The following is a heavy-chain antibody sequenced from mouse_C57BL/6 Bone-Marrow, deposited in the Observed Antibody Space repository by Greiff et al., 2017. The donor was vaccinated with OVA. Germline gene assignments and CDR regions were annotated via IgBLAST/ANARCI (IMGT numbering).Heavy chain of an antibody. CDR1: GYTFTDYN. V-gene: IGHV1-22*01. J-gene: IGHJ2*01. CDR2: INPNNGGT. CDR3: ARGRYYGSSY. Sequence: EVQLQQSGPELVKPGASVKMSCKASGYTFTDYNMHWVKQSHGKSLEWIGYINPNNGGTSYNQKFKGKATLTVNKSYSTAYMELRSLTSEDSAVYYCARGRYYGSSYWCQGTTLTVSS. D-gene: IGHD1-1*01.